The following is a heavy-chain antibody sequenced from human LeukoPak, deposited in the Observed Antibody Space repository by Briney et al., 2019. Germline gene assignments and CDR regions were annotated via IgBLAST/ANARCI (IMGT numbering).Heavy chain of an antibody. V-gene: IGHV4-34*01. CDR2: INHSGST. CDR3: ARGSQSLGYCSGGSCRAKIFDY. CDR1: GGSFSGYY. Sequence: SETLSLTCAVYGGSFSGYYWSWIRQPPGKGLEWIGEINHSGSTNYNPSLKSRVTISVDTSKNQFSLRLSSVTAADTAVYYCARGSQSLGYCSGGSCRAKIFDYWGQGTLVTVSS. J-gene: IGHJ4*02. D-gene: IGHD2-15*01.